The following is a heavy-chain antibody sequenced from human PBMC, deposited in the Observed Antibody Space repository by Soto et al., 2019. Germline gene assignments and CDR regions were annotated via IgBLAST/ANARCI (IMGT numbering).Heavy chain of an antibody. Sequence: QVQLVESGGGLVKPGGSLRLSCAASGFTFSDYYMSWIRQAPGKGLEWVSYISSSSSYTNYADSVKGRFTISRDNAKNSLYLPMNSLRAEDTAVYYCARWKVVGAAYYFDYWGQGTLVTVSS. CDR1: GFTFSDYY. V-gene: IGHV3-11*06. CDR2: ISSSSSYT. D-gene: IGHD1-26*01. J-gene: IGHJ4*02. CDR3: ARWKVVGAAYYFDY.